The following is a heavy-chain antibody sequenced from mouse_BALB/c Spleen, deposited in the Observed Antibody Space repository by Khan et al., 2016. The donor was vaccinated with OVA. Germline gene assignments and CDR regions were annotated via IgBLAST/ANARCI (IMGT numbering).Heavy chain of an antibody. Sequence: QVQLMESGPGLVAPSQSLSITCTVSGFSLTSYGVHWVRQPPGKGLEWLGIIWAGGSTNYNSALMSRLSISKDNSESQVFVKMISLQTDDTAMYYCARDHGYTYEYFDHWGQGTTLTVSS. V-gene: IGHV2-9*02. CDR1: GFSLTSYG. CDR3: ARDHGYTYEYFDH. J-gene: IGHJ2*01. CDR2: IWAGGST. D-gene: IGHD1-1*01.